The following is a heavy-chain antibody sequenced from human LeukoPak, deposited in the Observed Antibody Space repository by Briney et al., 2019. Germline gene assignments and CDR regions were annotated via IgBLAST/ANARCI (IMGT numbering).Heavy chain of an antibody. CDR3: ARGPLKRGVRGVSGY. V-gene: IGHV4-34*01. CDR1: GGSFSGYY. CDR2: INHSGST. Sequence: SETLSLTCAVYGGSFSGYYWSWIRQPPGKGLEWIGEINHSGSTNYNPSLKSRVTISVDTSKNQFSLKLSSVTAADTAVYYCARGPLKRGVRGVSGYWGQGTLVTVSS. J-gene: IGHJ4*02. D-gene: IGHD3-10*01.